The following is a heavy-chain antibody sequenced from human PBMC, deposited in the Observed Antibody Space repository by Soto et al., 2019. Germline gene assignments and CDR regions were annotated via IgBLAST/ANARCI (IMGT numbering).Heavy chain of an antibody. CDR3: TRQESYGSAPE. Sequence: EVQLVESGGGLVQPGGSLKLSCAASGFTFSGSTMHWVRQASGKGLEWVGRIRNKASGYATAYAASVEGRFTISRDDSKNTAYLETNSLKTDDTAVYDCTRQESYGSAPEWGQGTLVTVSS. CDR2: IRNKASGYAT. CDR1: GFTFSGST. D-gene: IGHD3-10*01. V-gene: IGHV3-73*01. J-gene: IGHJ4*02.